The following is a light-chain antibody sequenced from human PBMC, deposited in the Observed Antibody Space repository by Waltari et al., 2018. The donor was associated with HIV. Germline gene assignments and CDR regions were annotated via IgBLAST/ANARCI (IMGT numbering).Light chain of an antibody. Sequence: QSALTQPASVSGSPGQWITVSCTGTTNDIGTYNFISWYQQHPGKAPKLVIYDFTSRPSGVSDRFSGSKSGNTASLTISGLRAEDEAHYYCSSYTASSALEIVGGGTKVTVL. CDR2: DFT. J-gene: IGLJ2*01. CDR3: SSYTASSALEI. V-gene: IGLV2-14*03. CDR1: TNDIGTYNF.